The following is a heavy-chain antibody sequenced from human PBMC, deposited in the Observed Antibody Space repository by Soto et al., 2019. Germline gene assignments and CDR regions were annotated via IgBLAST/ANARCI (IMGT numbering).Heavy chain of an antibody. D-gene: IGHD2-2*02. CDR2: IIPILGIA. Sequence: QVQLVQSGAEVKKPGSSVKVSCKASGGTFSSYTISWVRQAPGQGLEWMGRIIPILGIANYAQKFQGRVTITADKSTCTAYMELRSLRSEDTSVYYCAMEYCSSTSCYRDYWGQGTLVTVSS. CDR1: GGTFSSYT. V-gene: IGHV1-69*02. J-gene: IGHJ4*02. CDR3: AMEYCSSTSCYRDY.